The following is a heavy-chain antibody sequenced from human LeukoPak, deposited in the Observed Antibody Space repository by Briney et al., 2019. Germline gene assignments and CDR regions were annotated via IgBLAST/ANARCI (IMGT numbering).Heavy chain of an antibody. CDR1: GFTFSDYY. CDR2: ISGSGSDT. J-gene: IGHJ4*02. Sequence: GGSLRLSCAASGFTFSDYYMTWNRQAPGKGLDWLSYISGSGSDTNYADSVKGRFTTSRDNAKNSLYLQMNSLRAEDTAVYYYARVGSIAAAGTPDYWGQGTLVTVSS. V-gene: IGHV3-11*06. CDR3: ARVGSIAAAGTPDY. D-gene: IGHD6-13*01.